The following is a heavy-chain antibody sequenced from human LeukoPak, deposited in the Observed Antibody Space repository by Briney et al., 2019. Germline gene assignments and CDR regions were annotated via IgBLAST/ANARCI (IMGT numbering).Heavy chain of an antibody. CDR1: GYTFTGYY. D-gene: IGHD6-6*01. V-gene: IGHV1-2*02. J-gene: IGHJ6*03. CDR2: INPNSGGT. CDR3: ARDEREIAARGGDYYYYYMDV. Sequence: ASVKVSCKASGYTFTGYYMHWVRQAPGQGLEWMGWINPNSGGTNYAQKFQGRVTMTRDTSITTAYMDLSSLTPDDTAVYYCARDEREIAARGGDYYYYYMDVWGKGTTVTVSS.